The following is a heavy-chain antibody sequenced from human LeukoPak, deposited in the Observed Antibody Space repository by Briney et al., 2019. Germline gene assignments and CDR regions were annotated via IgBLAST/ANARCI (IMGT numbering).Heavy chain of an antibody. Sequence: GGSLRLSCAASGLSFSSFAMSWVRQGPARGLEWVSSIRSNGETFYADSVQGRLTLSTDTSRDTVYFQLNNLRVEDTAIYYCARASWVSSTDAVRWGQGTLVTVSS. CDR2: IRSNGET. J-gene: IGHJ4*02. CDR3: ARASWVSSTDAVR. V-gene: IGHV3-23*01. CDR1: GLSFSSFA. D-gene: IGHD3-16*01.